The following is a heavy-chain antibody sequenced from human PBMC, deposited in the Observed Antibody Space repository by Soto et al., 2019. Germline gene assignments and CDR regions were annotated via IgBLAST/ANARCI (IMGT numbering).Heavy chain of an antibody. J-gene: IGHJ6*02. V-gene: IGHV1-18*01. CDR3: AMVDGYVQPSPQYV. D-gene: IGHD3-16*01. CDR1: GYRFTSYG. CDR2: INDYNGNT. Sequence: QVQLVQSGAEVKNPGASVKVSCKASGYRFTSYGIAWGRQAPGQGLEWMGWINDYNGNTNYAQNLQGRVTLTTDTSTSTAYMELRSLRANDTAVYYCAMVDGYVQPSPQYVWGQGTPVTVSS.